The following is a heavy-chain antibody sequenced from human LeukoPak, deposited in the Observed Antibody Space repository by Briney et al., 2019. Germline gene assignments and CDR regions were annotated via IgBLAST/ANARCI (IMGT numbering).Heavy chain of an antibody. V-gene: IGHV1-46*01. CDR3: ARGSHVLRYFDWLPEHDY. D-gene: IGHD3-9*01. CDR1: GYTFTSYY. J-gene: IGHJ4*02. CDR2: INPSGGST. Sequence: ASVKVSCKASGYTFTSYYMHWVRQAPGRGLEWMGIINPSGGSTSYAQKFQGRVTMTRDTSTSTVYMELSSLRSEDTAVYYCARGSHVLRYFDWLPEHDYWGQGTLVTVSS.